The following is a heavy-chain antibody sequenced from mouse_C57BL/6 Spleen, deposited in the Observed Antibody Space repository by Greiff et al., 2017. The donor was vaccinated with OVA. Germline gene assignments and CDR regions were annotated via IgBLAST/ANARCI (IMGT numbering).Heavy chain of an antibody. Sequence: QVQLQQSGAELVRPGTSVTVSCKASGYAFTNYLIEWVKQRPGQGLEWIGVINPGSGGTNYNEKFKGKATLTADKSSSTAYMQLSSLTSEDSAVYFCARRRLPGAMDYWGQGTSVTVSS. CDR2: INPGSGGT. J-gene: IGHJ4*01. D-gene: IGHD3-1*01. CDR3: ARRRLPGAMDY. V-gene: IGHV1-54*01. CDR1: GYAFTNYL.